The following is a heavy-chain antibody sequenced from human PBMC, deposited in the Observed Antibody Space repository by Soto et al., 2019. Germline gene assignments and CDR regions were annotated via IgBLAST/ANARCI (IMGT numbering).Heavy chain of an antibody. CDR3: ASRRNPYGAYDY. J-gene: IGHJ4*02. CDR1: GFTFSSYS. V-gene: IGHV3-21*01. D-gene: IGHD4-17*01. Sequence: PGGSLRLSCAASGFTFSSYSMNWVRQAPGKGLEWVSSISSSSNYIYYAETEKGRITNSRDNAKNTLYLQLNILRADDTAVYYCASRRNPYGAYDYWGQGT. CDR2: ISSSSNYI.